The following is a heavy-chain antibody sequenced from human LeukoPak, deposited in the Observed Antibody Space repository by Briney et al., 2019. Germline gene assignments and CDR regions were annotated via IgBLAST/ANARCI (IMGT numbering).Heavy chain of an antibody. CDR2: IFGNGDTT. CDR3: AKRNTMVRGGPCFDY. CDR1: GFSFSSYA. J-gene: IGHJ4*02. V-gene: IGHV3-23*01. D-gene: IGHD3-10*01. Sequence: GGSLRLSCAASGFSFSSYAMNWVRQAPGKGLEWVSIIFGNGDTTYYADSVKGRFTVSRDNSKDTLYPQMNDLRPDDTAIYYCAKRNTMVRGGPCFDYWGQGLLVTVSS.